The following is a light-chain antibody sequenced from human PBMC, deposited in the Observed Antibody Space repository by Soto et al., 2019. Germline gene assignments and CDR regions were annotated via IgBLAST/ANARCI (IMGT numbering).Light chain of an antibody. V-gene: IGKV1-5*03. CDR2: KAS. CDR3: QQYNTYPWT. J-gene: IGKJ1*01. CDR1: QSINTW. Sequence: DIKMTQSPSTLSASVGDRVTITCRASQSINTWLAWYRQKPGKAPNLLIYKASSLESGVPSRFSGSGSGTEFTLTISSLQPDDFATYYCQQYNTYPWTFGQGTKVEIK.